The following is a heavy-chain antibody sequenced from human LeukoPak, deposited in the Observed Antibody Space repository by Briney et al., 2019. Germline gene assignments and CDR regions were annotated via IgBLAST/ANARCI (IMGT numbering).Heavy chain of an antibody. Sequence: PGGSLRLSCAASGFTFSSYSMNWVRQAPGKGLEWVSSISRSSTSMYYADSVKGRFTISRDNAKNSLYLQMNSLRAEDTAVYYCSRERGYSYGYSDYWGQGTLVTVSS. CDR1: GFTFSSYS. D-gene: IGHD5-18*01. CDR2: ISRSSTSM. CDR3: SRERGYSYGYSDY. J-gene: IGHJ4*02. V-gene: IGHV3-21*01.